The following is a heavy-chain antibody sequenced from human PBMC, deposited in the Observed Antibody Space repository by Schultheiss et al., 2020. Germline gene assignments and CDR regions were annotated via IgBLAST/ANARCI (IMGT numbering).Heavy chain of an antibody. CDR3: ARGPYYDILTGYHPQYYYYGMDV. V-gene: IGHV4-4*07. J-gene: IGHJ6*02. D-gene: IGHD3-9*01. CDR1: GGSISIYY. Sequence: SATLSLTCTVSGGSISIYYWSWIRQPAGKGLEWIGRIYTSGSTNYNPSLKSRVTMSVDTSKNQFSLKLSSVTAADTAVYYCARGPYYDILTGYHPQYYYYGMDVWGQGTTVTVSS. CDR2: IYTSGST.